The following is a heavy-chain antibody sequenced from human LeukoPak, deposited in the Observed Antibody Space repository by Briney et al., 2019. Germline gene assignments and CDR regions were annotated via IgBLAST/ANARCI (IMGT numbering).Heavy chain of an antibody. CDR1: GFTFSSYD. J-gene: IGHJ3*02. D-gene: IGHD1-26*01. CDR3: ARGGSYLSAFDI. Sequence: GGSLRLSCAASGFTFSSYDMHWVRQATGKGLEWVSGIGTAGDIYYPGSVKGRFTISRDNSKNTLYLQMNSLRAEDTAVYYCARGGSYLSAFDIWGQGTMVTVSS. V-gene: IGHV3-13*01. CDR2: IGTAGDI.